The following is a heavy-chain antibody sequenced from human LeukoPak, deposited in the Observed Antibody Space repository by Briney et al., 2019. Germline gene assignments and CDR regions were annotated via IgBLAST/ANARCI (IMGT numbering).Heavy chain of an antibody. J-gene: IGHJ2*01. CDR3: ARLSPKGVPAATYWYFDL. Sequence: PSETLSLTCAVYGGSFSGYYWSWIRQPPGKGLEWIGEINHSGSTNYNPSLKSRVTISVDTSKNQFSLKLSSVTAADTAVYYCARLSPKGVPAATYWYFDLWGRGTLVTVSS. CDR1: GGSFSGYY. V-gene: IGHV4-34*01. CDR2: INHSGST. D-gene: IGHD2-2*01.